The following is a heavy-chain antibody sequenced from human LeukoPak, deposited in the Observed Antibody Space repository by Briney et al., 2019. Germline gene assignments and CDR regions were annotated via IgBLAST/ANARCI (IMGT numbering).Heavy chain of an antibody. CDR1: GFTVSSNY. J-gene: IGHJ4*02. D-gene: IGHD7-27*01. CDR3: ARVLGISGHFFDY. CDR2: IYSGGST. Sequence: PGGSLRLSCAASGFTVSSNYMSWVRQAPGKGLEWVSVIYSGGSTYYADSVKGRFTISRDNSKNTLYLQMNSLRAEDTAVYYCARVLGISGHFFDYWGQGTLVTVSS. V-gene: IGHV3-53*01.